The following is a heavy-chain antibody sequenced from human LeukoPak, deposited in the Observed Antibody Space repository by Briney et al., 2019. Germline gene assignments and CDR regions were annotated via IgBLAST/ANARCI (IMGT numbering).Heavy chain of an antibody. CDR2: IIPIFGTA. Sequence: SVKVSCKTSGGTFSSYAISWVRQAPGHGLEWMGGIIPIFGTANYAQQFQGRVTITVDESASTAYMELNSLRSEDTAVYYCARARNLISGYCSSTSCYTGAAFDIWGQGTMVTVSS. D-gene: IGHD2-2*02. J-gene: IGHJ3*02. CDR3: ARARNLISGYCSSTSCYTGAAFDI. CDR1: GGTFSSYA. V-gene: IGHV1-69*13.